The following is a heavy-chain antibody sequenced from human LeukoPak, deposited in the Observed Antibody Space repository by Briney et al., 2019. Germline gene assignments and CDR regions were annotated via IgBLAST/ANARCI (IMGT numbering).Heavy chain of an antibody. CDR3: GRETDFGVVTN. D-gene: IGHD3-3*01. J-gene: IGHJ4*02. Sequence: LLTLSLTCAISGDSVSSNGASWNWIRQSPSRGLEWLGRTYYRSQQWHSDYAPSVKGRITLNPDTSKNQFSLQLNSMTPEDTAVYYCGRETDFGVVTNWGQGTLVTVSS. V-gene: IGHV6-1*01. CDR2: TYYRSQQWHS. CDR1: GDSVSSNGAS.